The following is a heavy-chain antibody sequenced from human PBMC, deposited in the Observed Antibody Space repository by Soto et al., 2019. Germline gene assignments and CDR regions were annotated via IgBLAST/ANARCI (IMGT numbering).Heavy chain of an antibody. CDR3: ARAPRSGFYYFYGMDF. V-gene: IGHV1-69*06. J-gene: IGHJ6*02. CDR1: GGTFSSYA. Sequence: QVQLVQSGAEVKKPGSSVKVSCKASGGTFSSYAISWVRQAPGQGLEWMGGIIPLFGTANYAQKFQDRVTITAHKSTSTAYLELSRLRSGATAVYYCARAPRSGFYYFYGMDFWGQGTTVTVPS. CDR2: IIPLFGTA. D-gene: IGHD5-12*01.